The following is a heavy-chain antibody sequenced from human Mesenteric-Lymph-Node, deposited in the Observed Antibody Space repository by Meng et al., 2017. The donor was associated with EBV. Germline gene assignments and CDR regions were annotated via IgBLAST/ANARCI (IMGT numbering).Heavy chain of an antibody. CDR3: ARGPYSSYDY. CDR1: GGSFSGYY. J-gene: IGHJ4*02. CDR2: INHSGST. V-gene: IGHV4-34*01. D-gene: IGHD6-6*01. Sequence: QVQLQTWGAGLLKPSETLSLTCAVYGGSFSGYYWSWIRQPPGKGLEWIGEINHSGSTNYNPSLKSRVTISVDTSKNQFSLKLSSVTAADTAVYYCARGPYSSYDYWGQGTLVTVSS.